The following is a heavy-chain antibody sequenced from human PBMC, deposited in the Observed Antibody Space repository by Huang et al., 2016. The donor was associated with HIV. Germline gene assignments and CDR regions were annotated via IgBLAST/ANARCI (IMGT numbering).Heavy chain of an antibody. J-gene: IGHJ5*01. V-gene: IGHV3-30*18. CDR3: AKGSGHFDS. CDR2: SSYDGKGS. D-gene: IGHD2-8*02. CDR1: GFSFSSYG. Sequence: QVWLVESGGGVVQPGRPLRLACVGSGFSFSSYGIHWVRQAPGKGLEWVAFSSYDGKGSAYAGAVKGRFRISRQNSKRTGSLQMNSLRVEDSGVYFCAKGSGHFDSWGQGTLVTVSP.